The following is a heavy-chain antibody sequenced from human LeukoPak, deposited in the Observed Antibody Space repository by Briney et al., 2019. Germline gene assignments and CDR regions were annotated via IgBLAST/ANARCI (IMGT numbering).Heavy chain of an antibody. CDR1: GYTFTSYG. V-gene: IGHV1-18*01. D-gene: IGHD4-11*01. J-gene: IGHJ5*02. Sequence: ASVTVSCKASGYTFTSYGINWVRQAPGQGLEWMGWISAYNGNTNYAQKFQGRVTMTTDTSTSTAYMELRSLRSDDTAVYYCATSNYGGLGWFDPWGQGTLVTVSS. CDR2: ISAYNGNT. CDR3: ATSNYGGLGWFDP.